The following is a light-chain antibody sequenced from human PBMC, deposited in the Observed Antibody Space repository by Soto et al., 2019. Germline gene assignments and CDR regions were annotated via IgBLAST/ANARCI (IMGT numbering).Light chain of an antibody. CDR3: SSYTSSSTLWV. Sequence: QSVLTQPASVSGSPGQSITISCTRTSSDIGGYNYVSWYQQHPGKAPKLMIYEVNNRPSGVSNRFSGSKSGNTASLTISGLQAEDEADYYCSSYTSSSTLWVFGGGTKLTVL. CDR2: EVN. J-gene: IGLJ3*02. V-gene: IGLV2-14*01. CDR1: SSDIGGYNY.